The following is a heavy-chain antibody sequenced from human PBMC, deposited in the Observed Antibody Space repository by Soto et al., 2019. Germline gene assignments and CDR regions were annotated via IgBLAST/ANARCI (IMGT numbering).Heavy chain of an antibody. CDR1: GGSISSSNW. Sequence: LSLTCAVSGGSISSSNWWSWVRQPPGKGLEWIGEIYHSGSTNYNPSLKSRVTISVDKSKNQFSLKLSSVTAADTAVYYCARDRAAVAGSYYYYGMDVWGQGTTVTVSS. J-gene: IGHJ6*02. V-gene: IGHV4-4*02. CDR2: IYHSGST. CDR3: ARDRAAVAGSYYYYGMDV. D-gene: IGHD6-19*01.